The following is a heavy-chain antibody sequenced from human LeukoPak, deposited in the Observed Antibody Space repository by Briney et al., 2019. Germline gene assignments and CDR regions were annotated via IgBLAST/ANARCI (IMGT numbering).Heavy chain of an antibody. CDR2: INYTGGT. V-gene: IGHV4-34*01. CDR3: ARGLRYCSGGYCSYNWFDP. D-gene: IGHD2-15*01. CDR1: GGSLSGYY. Sequence: SETLSLTCVVYGGSLSGYYWSWIRQPPGKRLEWIEEINYTGGTNFNPSLRSRVTISLDTSKNQFSLKLTSVTAADTAVYYCARGLRYCSGGYCSYNWFDPWGRGTLVTVSS. J-gene: IGHJ5*02.